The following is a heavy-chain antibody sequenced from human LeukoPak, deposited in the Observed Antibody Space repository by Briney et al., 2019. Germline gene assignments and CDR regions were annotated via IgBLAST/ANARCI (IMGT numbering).Heavy chain of an antibody. V-gene: IGHV5-51*01. Sequence: GESLKISCRGSGYTFTTFWIGWVRQMRGKGLEWMGIIYPGDSDTRYSPSFQGQVTMSVDKSINTAYLQWSSLKASDTAMYYCARRKGCSSTSCPPDFWGQGTLVTVSS. J-gene: IGHJ4*02. CDR2: IYPGDSDT. CDR1: GYTFTTFW. D-gene: IGHD2-2*01. CDR3: ARRKGCSSTSCPPDF.